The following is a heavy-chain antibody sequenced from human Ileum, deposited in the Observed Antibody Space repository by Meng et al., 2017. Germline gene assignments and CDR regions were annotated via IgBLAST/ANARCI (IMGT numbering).Heavy chain of an antibody. CDR3: ARDHWGSLDY. CDR1: GGCVSTSDDQ. V-gene: IGHV4-61*08. D-gene: IGHD7-27*01. Sequence: SVPGLVNPAATLSLICPVYGGCVSTSDDQRGRIRQPAGKGLEWIGYARTNYNPSLKSRVTISVDTSKRQFSLKLTSVTAADTAVYYCARDHWGSLDYWGQGILVTVSS. J-gene: IGHJ4*02. CDR2: ART.